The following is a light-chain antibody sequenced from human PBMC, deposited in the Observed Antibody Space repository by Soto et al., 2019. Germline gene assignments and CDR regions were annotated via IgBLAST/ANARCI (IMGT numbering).Light chain of an antibody. J-gene: IGKJ1*01. CDR2: GAS. V-gene: IGKV3-20*01. CDR3: QQYGSSPKT. CDR1: QSISSL. Sequence: EIVMTQSPGTLSLSPGETATLSCRASQSISSLLAWYQQKPGQAPRLLIYGASTRATGIPATFSGSGSGTDFTLTISRLEPEDFAVYYCQQYGSSPKTFGQGTKVDIK.